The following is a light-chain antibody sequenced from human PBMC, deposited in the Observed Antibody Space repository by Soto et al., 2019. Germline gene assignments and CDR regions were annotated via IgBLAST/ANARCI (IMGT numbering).Light chain of an antibody. Sequence: EIVLTQSPATLSLSPGERATLSCRASQSVGYSLAWYQQKPGQAPRLLIYDASNRATGVPARFTGSGSGTDFPLTISSLEPEDFAVYYCQQRSNWPPSLSFGGGTRVEI. J-gene: IGKJ4*01. CDR1: QSVGYS. CDR3: QQRSNWPPSLS. V-gene: IGKV3-11*01. CDR2: DAS.